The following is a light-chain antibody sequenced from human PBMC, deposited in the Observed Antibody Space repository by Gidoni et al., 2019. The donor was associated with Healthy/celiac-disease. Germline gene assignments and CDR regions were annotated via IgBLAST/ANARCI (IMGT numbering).Light chain of an antibody. Sequence: MVLTPSPATLSLSPGVRATLSCRASQSVSSSYLAWYQQKPGQAPRPLIYGASSRATGIPDRFSGSGSGTDFTLTISRLEPEDFAVYYCQQYGSSPRTFGQXTKVEIK. V-gene: IGKV3-20*01. CDR2: GAS. CDR1: QSVSSSY. J-gene: IGKJ1*01. CDR3: QQYGSSPRT.